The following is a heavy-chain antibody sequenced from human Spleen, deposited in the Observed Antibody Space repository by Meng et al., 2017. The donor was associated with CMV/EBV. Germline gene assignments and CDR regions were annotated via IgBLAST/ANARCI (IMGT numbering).Heavy chain of an antibody. V-gene: IGHV1-69*05. CDR1: FSSYA. J-gene: IGHJ5*02. D-gene: IGHD2-2*01. Sequence: FSSYAISWVRQAPGQGLEWMGGIIPIFGTANYAQKFQGRVTITTDESTSAAYMELSSLRSEDTAVYYCARSGYCSSTSCYFRNWFDPWGQGTLVTVSS. CDR2: IIPIFGTA. CDR3: ARSGYCSSTSCYFRNWFDP.